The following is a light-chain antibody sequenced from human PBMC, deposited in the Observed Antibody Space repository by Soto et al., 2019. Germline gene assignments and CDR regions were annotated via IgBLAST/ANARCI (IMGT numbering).Light chain of an antibody. V-gene: IGKV3-20*01. CDR2: GAS. CDR3: QQYGTSPGT. J-gene: IGKJ2*02. CDR1: QSVRSNF. Sequence: EIVLTQSPGTLSLSPGDRATLSCRASQSVRSNFLAWYQQKPGQAPKLLISGASSRATGIPDRFSGSGSGTDFTLTISRLEPEDFALYSCQQYGTSPGTCGQGTKLEIK.